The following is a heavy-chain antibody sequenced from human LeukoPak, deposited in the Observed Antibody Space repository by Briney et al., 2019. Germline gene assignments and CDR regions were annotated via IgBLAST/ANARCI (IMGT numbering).Heavy chain of an antibody. V-gene: IGHV1-46*01. D-gene: IGHD5-24*01. Sequence: ASVKVSCKASGGTFSSYAISWVRQAPGQGLEWMGIINPSGGSTSYAQKFQGRVTMTRDTSTSTVYMELSSLRSEDTAVYYCATILEMATLLGFDYWGQGTLVTVSS. J-gene: IGHJ4*02. CDR3: ATILEMATLLGFDY. CDR2: INPSGGST. CDR1: GGTFSSYA.